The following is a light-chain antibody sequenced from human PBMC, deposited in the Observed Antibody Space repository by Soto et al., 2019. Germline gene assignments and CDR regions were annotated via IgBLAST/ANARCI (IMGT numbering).Light chain of an antibody. J-gene: IGLJ1*01. CDR2: GNS. CDR3: PSYDSSLSGYV. V-gene: IGLV1-40*01. Sequence: VLTQPPSVSGAPGQRVTISCTGSSSNIGAGYDVHWYQQLPGTAPKLLIYGNSNRPSGVPDRFSGSKSGTSASLAITGLQAEDEVDYYCPSYDSSLSGYVFGTGTKVTVL. CDR1: SSNIGAGYD.